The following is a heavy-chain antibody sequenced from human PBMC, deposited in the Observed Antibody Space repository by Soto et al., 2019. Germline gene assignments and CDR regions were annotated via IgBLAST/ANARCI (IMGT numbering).Heavy chain of an antibody. J-gene: IGHJ4*02. D-gene: IGHD3-3*01. CDR2: ISAYNGNT. CDR1: GYTFTSYG. Sequence: GASVKVSCKASGYTFTSYGISWVRQAPGQGLEWMGWISAYNGNTNYAQKLQGRVTMTTDTSTSTAYMELRSLRSDDTAVYYCARDARFFGVVDPDYWGQGTLVTVSS. CDR3: ARDARFFGVVDPDY. V-gene: IGHV1-18*04.